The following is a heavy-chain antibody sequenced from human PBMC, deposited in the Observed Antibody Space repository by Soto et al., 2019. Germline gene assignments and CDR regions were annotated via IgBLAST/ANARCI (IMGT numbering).Heavy chain of an antibody. D-gene: IGHD3-3*01. CDR1: GFTFSSYA. CDR2: ISGSGGST. Sequence: HPGGSLRLSCAASGFTFSSYAMSWVRQAPGKGLEWVSAISGSGGSTYYADSVKGRFTISRDNSKNTLYLQMNSLRAEGTAVYYCAKFENLSVLRFLGWSLPEGWFDPWGQGTLVTVSS. CDR3: AKFENLSVLRFLGWSLPEGWFDP. J-gene: IGHJ5*02. V-gene: IGHV3-23*01.